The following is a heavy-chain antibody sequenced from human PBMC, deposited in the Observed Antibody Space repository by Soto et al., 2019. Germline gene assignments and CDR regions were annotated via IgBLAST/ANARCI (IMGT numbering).Heavy chain of an antibody. CDR2: IYPGDSDT. CDR1: GYSFTSYW. CDR3: ARHLGIAALSYYYYGMDV. V-gene: IGHV5-51*01. J-gene: IGHJ6*02. Sequence: GESLKISCKGSGYSFTSYWIGWVRQMPGKGLEWMGIIYPGDSDTRYSPSFQGQVTISADKSISTAYLQWSSLKASDTAMYYCARHLGIAALSYYYYGMDVWGQGTTVTVSS. D-gene: IGHD6-6*01.